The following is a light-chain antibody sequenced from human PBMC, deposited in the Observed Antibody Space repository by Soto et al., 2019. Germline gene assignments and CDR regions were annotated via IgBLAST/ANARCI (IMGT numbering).Light chain of an antibody. Sequence: IQRAQSRSTLPASVGDRVTITCRASQSISSWLAWYQQKPGKAPKLLIYDASNLESGVPSRFSGSGSGTEFTLTISSLQPDDFATYYCQQYNSFWTFGQGTKVDIK. V-gene: IGKV1-5*01. CDR3: QQYNSFWT. CDR2: DAS. CDR1: QSISSW. J-gene: IGKJ1*01.